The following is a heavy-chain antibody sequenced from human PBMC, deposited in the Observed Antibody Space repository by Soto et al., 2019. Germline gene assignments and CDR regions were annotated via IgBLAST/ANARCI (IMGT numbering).Heavy chain of an antibody. Sequence: ASVKVSCKASGYTFTSSDINWVRQATGQGLEWMGWMNPNSGNTGFAQKFQGRVTMTRNTSISTAYMELSSLRSEDTAVYYCARGQKITIFVVVSIPVDYYSYMDVWGKGTTVTVSS. CDR3: ARGQKITIFVVVSIPVDYYSYMDV. D-gene: IGHD3-3*01. CDR2: MNPNSGNT. V-gene: IGHV1-8*01. CDR1: GYTFTSSD. J-gene: IGHJ6*03.